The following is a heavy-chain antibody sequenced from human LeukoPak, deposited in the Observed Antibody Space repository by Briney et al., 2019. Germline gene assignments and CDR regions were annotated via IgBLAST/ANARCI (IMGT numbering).Heavy chain of an antibody. V-gene: IGHV1-69*05. D-gene: IGHD4/OR15-4a*01. CDR1: GGTFSSYA. Sequence: SVKVSCKASGGTFSSYAISWVRQAPGQGLEWMGGIIPIFGTANYAQKFQGRVTITTDESTSTAYMELSSLRSEDTAVYYCARPGTQLSNYAEYFQHWGQGTLVTVSS. J-gene: IGHJ1*01. CDR3: ARPGTQLSNYAEYFQH. CDR2: IIPIFGTA.